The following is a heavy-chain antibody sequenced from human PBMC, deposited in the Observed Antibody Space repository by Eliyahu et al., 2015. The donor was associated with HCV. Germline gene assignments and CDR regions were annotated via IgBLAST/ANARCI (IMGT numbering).Heavy chain of an antibody. CDR2: FHSENGET. V-gene: IGHV1-24*01. D-gene: IGHD1-26*01. J-gene: IGHJ4*02. CDR3: ASVGY. CDR1: GYTLTELS. Sequence: QVQLVQSGAEVKKPGASVKVSCKVSGYTLTELSIHWVRQAPGKGLEWIGGFHSENGETFYAQKFQGRVTMTEDTSTDTTYMELTSLRSEDTAVYFCASVGYWGQGTLVTVSS.